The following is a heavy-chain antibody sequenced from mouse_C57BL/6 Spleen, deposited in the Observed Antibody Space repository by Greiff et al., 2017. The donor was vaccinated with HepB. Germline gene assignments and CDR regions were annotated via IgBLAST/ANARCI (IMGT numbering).Heavy chain of an antibody. CDR3: ARRSYGSSYGAMDY. D-gene: IGHD1-1*01. J-gene: IGHJ4*01. Sequence: VQRVESGAELVRPGASVKLSCKASGYTFTDYYINWVKQRPGQGLEWIARIYPGSGNTYYNEKFKGKATLTAEKSSSTAYMQLSSLTSEDSAVYFCARRSYGSSYGAMDYWGQGTSVTVSS. V-gene: IGHV1-76*01. CDR1: GYTFTDYY. CDR2: IYPGSGNT.